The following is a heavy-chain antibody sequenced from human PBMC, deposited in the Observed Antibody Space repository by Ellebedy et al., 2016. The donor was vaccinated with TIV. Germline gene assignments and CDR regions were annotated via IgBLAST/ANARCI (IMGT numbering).Heavy chain of an antibody. J-gene: IGHJ4*02. Sequence: GESLKISCAASGFTFSDSYMSWIRQAPGKGLEWVSSIRSTGSDKYYAESVKGRFTISRDNAQDTLFLQMNSLRAEDTAVYFCSRGWSTPDSWGQGTLVIVSS. CDR2: IRSTGSDK. V-gene: IGHV3-11*04. CDR3: SRGWSTPDS. D-gene: IGHD2-15*01. CDR1: GFTFSDSY.